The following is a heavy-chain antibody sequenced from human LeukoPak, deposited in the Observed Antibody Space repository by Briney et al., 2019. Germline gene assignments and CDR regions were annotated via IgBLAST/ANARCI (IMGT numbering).Heavy chain of an antibody. J-gene: IGHJ4*02. CDR2: ISGSGGST. Sequence: GGSLRLSCAASGFTFSSYAMSWVRQAPGKGLEWVSAISGSGGSTYYADSVKGRFTISRDNSKNTLYLQMNSLRAEDTAVYYCARDRRPYSGSYYSFGYWGQGTLVAVSS. V-gene: IGHV3-23*01. CDR3: ARDRRPYSGSYYSFGY. D-gene: IGHD1-26*01. CDR1: GFTFSSYA.